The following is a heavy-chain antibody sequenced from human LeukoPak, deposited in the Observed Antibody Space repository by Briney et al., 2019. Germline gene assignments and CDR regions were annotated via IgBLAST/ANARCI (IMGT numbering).Heavy chain of an antibody. Sequence: GGSLRLSCAASEFTFSGHAMSWVRQAPGKGLEWVSAIDISGGKTYYADSVKGRFTISRDNSKNTVSLQMNSLRPDDTAVYYCANEIRPNDYWGQGTLVTVSS. CDR1: EFTFSGHA. J-gene: IGHJ4*02. CDR2: IDISGGKT. V-gene: IGHV3-23*01. D-gene: IGHD4-17*01. CDR3: ANEIRPNDY.